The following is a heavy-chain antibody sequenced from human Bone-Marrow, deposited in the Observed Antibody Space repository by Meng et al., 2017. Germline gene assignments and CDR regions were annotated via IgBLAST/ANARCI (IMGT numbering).Heavy chain of an antibody. CDR1: GGSISSGGYY. CDR2: IYYSGST. J-gene: IGHJ4*02. D-gene: IGHD1-26*01. V-gene: IGHV4-31*03. CDR3: ARGLGKGATSGSGYYFDY. Sequence: RQSPGPGLLKPSPALSSTCTGSGGSISSGGYYWSWIRQHPGKGLEWIGYIYYSGSTYYNPSLKSRLTISVDTSQNQFSLNLNSVTAADTAVYYCARGLGKGATSGSGYYFDYWGQGTLVTVSS.